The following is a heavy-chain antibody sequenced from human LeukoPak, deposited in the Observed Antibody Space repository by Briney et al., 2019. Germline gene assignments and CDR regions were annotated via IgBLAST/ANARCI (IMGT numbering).Heavy chain of an antibody. V-gene: IGHV4-4*07. CDR1: GGSISSYS. Sequence: PSETLSLTCTVSGGSISSYSWSWIRQPAGKGLEWIGRIYTSGNTNYNPSLKSRVTMSVDTPKNQFSLKLSSVTAADTAVYYCARDRDYCSSTTCYTGYYYYMDVWGKGTTVTVSS. D-gene: IGHD2-2*02. CDR3: ARDRDYCSSTTCYTGYYYYMDV. J-gene: IGHJ6*03. CDR2: IYTSGNT.